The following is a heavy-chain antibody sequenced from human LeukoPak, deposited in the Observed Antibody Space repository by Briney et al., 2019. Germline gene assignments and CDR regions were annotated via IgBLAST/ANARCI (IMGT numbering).Heavy chain of an antibody. CDR3: ARDWGNHRYGHLGY. J-gene: IGHJ4*02. CDR2: ISSSSSSYI. D-gene: IGHD3-16*02. V-gene: IGHV3-21*01. CDR1: GFTFNTYN. Sequence: GGSLRLSCAASGFTFNTYNMNWVRQAPGKGLEWVSSISSSSSSYIYYADSVKGRFTISRDNAKNSLYLQMNSLTAEDTAVYYCARDWGNHRYGHLGYWGQGTLVTVSS.